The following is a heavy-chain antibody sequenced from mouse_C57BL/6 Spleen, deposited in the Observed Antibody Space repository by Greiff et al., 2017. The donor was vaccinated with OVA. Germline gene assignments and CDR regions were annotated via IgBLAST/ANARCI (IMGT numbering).Heavy chain of an antibody. Sequence: EVQVVESGGGLVQPGGSLKLSCAASGFTFSDYYMYWVRQTPEKRLEWVAYISNGGGSTYYPDTVKGRFTISRDNAKNTLYLQMSRLKSEDTAMYYCARRFSNWDVGFDVWGTGTTVTVSS. CDR2: ISNGGGST. CDR3: ARRFSNWDVGFDV. D-gene: IGHD4-1*01. V-gene: IGHV5-12*01. CDR1: GFTFSDYY. J-gene: IGHJ1*03.